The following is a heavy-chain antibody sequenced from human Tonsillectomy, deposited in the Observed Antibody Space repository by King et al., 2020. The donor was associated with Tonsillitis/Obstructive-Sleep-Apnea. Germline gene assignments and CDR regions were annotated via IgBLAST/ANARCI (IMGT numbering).Heavy chain of an antibody. CDR2: IYGGGVT. CDR1: GFTVSSIY. V-gene: IGHV3-53*04. CDR3: AARVRMYSYYNYYYYMDV. J-gene: IGHJ6*03. Sequence: EVQLVESGGGLVQPGGSLRLSCAASGFTVSSIYMSWVRQTPGKGLEWVSVIYGGGVTYYADSVKGRFTISRQNSNNTLYLQMNSLRVEDTAVYYCAARVRMYSYYNYYYYMDVWGKGTTVTVSS. D-gene: IGHD4-11*01.